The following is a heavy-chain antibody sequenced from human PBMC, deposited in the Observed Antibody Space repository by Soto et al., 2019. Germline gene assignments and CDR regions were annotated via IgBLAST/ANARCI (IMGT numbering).Heavy chain of an antibody. CDR2: IIPILGIA. CDR3: ASANIHTEVDY. Sequence: QVQLVQSGAEVKKPGSSVKVSCKASGGTFSSYTISWVRQAPGQGLEWMGRIIPILGIANYAQKFQGRVTITADKATSTAYMVLSSLRSEDTAVYYCASANIHTEVDYWGQGTLVTVSS. CDR1: GGTFSSYT. V-gene: IGHV1-69*02. J-gene: IGHJ4*02.